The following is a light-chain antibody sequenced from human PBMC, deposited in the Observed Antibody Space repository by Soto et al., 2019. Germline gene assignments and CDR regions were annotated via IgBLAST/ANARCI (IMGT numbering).Light chain of an antibody. J-gene: IGKJ2*01. CDR3: EQSYRSPYS. V-gene: IGKV1-39*01. CDR2: VAS. CDR1: QSISSY. Sequence: DIQMTQSPSSLSASVGDRVTITCRASQSISSYLNWYQQKPGQAPKIPIYVASTFQSGVPSRFSGSGSGTDFTLTITSLQPDDFAAYDCEQSYRSPYSFGQGTNVDIK.